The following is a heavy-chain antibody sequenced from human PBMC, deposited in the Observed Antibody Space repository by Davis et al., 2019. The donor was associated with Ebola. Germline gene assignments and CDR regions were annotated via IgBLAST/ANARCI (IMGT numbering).Heavy chain of an antibody. V-gene: IGHV3-33*01. D-gene: IGHD3-10*01. CDR1: GFTFSSYG. Sequence: PGGSLRLSCAASGFTFSSYGMHWVRQAPGKGLEWVAVIWYDGSNKYYADSVKGRFTISRDNAKNSLYLQMYSLRAEDTAVYYCARGITMVRGLITLSYYFDYWGQGTLVTVSS. J-gene: IGHJ4*02. CDR3: ARGITMVRGLITLSYYFDY. CDR2: IWYDGSNK.